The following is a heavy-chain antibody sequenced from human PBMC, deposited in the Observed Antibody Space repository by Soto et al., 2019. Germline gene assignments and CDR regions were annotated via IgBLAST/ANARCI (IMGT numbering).Heavy chain of an antibody. D-gene: IGHD3-22*01. CDR1: GDSINSADYY. V-gene: IGHV4-30-4*01. CDR2: IYYSRSD. J-gene: IGHJ4*02. CDR3: ARVVQFYDSSGYSFYYFDH. Sequence: SETLSLTCTVSGDSINSADYYWSWLRQPPGKGLEWIGYIYYSRSDYYNPSLGRQATITIDTSRNQFSLNLMSVTAADTAVYYCARVVQFYDSSGYSFYYFDHWGQGALVTVSS.